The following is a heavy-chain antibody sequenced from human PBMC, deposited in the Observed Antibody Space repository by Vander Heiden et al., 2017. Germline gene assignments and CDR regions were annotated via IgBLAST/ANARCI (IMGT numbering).Heavy chain of an antibody. CDR3: GRSTRLGGSSSGPSIDS. CDR1: VDFISSNSAA. D-gene: IGHD3-16*01. Sequence: QVQLQQSGPGLVKPSQTLSLTCAISVDFISSNSAAWNWIRQSPSKSLEWLGMTYYRSRWYSDYGISVRSRISFNPDTSRNQISLQLNSVIPEDTAVYYCGRSTRLGGSSSGPSIDSWGQGTLVTVSS. J-gene: IGHJ4*02. V-gene: IGHV6-1*01. CDR2: TYYRSRWYS.